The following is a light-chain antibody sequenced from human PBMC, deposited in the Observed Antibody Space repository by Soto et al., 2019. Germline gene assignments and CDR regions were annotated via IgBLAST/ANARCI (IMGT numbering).Light chain of an antibody. CDR3: QHYNHYSEA. V-gene: IGKV1-5*03. J-gene: IGKJ1*01. CDR1: QTISSW. CDR2: KAS. Sequence: DIQMTQSPSTLSGSVGDRVTITCRASQTISSWLAWYQQKSGKAPKLLIYKASTLKSGVPSRFSGSGSGTEFTLTISSLQPDDFATYYCQHYNHYSEAFGQGTKVELK.